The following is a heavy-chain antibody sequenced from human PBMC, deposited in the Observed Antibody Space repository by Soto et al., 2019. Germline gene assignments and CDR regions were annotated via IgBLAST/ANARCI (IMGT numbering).Heavy chain of an antibody. D-gene: IGHD3-22*01. CDR2: ISSSSSYI. CDR1: EFTFSTYT. V-gene: IGHV3-21*01. CDR3: ENEKYYYATSGYYY. Sequence: EVQLVESGGGLVKPGGSLRLSCAASEFTFSTYTMNWVRQAPGKGLEWVSSISSSSSYIYYADSVKGRFTISRDNAQNSLYLQMDSLRAEDTALYYCENEKYYYATSGYYYWGQGTLVTVSS. J-gene: IGHJ4*02.